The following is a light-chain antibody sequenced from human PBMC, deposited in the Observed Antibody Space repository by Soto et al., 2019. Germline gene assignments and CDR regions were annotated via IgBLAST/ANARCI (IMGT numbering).Light chain of an antibody. CDR2: GAS. V-gene: IGKV3-20*01. J-gene: IGKJ5*01. Sequence: ELVLTQSPGALSLSPVSRATLSCRSSQSAYNSYLSWYQQKPGQAPRLLIYGASNRATGIPDRFSGSGSGTDFTLTISRLEPEDFAVYYCQQYGNSPITFGQGTRLEIK. CDR1: QSAYNSY. CDR3: QQYGNSPIT.